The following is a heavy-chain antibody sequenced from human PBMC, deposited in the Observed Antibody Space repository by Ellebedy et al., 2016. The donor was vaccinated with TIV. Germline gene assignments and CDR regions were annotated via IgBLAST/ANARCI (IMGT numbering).Heavy chain of an antibody. V-gene: IGHV4-39*07. J-gene: IGHJ5*02. CDR1: GGSISSSTFY. D-gene: IGHD2-15*01. Sequence: MPSETLSLTCIVSGGSISSSTFYWDWIRQPPGKGLEWIGSIYYSGSTYYNPSLKSRVTISVDTSKNQFSLKLSSVTAADTAVYYCARRDYATRSFDPWGQGTLVTVSS. CDR2: IYYSGST. CDR3: ARRDYATRSFDP.